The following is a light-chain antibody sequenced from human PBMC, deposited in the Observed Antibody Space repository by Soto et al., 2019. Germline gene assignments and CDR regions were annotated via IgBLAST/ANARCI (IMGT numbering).Light chain of an antibody. CDR3: QQSYSTPPT. CDR1: QSISSY. Sequence: DLQMTQSPSSLSASVGARVTITCRASQSISSYLNWYQQKQGKAPKLLIYAASSLQSGVPSRFSGSGSGTDGTITISSLQPEDGETYDCQQSYSTPPTFGQGTRLEIK. CDR2: AAS. V-gene: IGKV1-39*01. J-gene: IGKJ5*01.